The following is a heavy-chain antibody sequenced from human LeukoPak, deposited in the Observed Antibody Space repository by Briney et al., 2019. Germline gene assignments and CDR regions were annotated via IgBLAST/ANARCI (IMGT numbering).Heavy chain of an antibody. D-gene: IGHD3-3*01. CDR3: ARDRQDLWSGYPKYYFDY. CDR1: GFTFSSYG. V-gene: IGHV3-33*01. Sequence: PGGSLRLSCVASGFTFSSYGMHWVRQAPGKGLEWVAVIWYDGSNKYYADSVKGRFTISRDNPKNTLYLQMNSLRAEDTAVYHCARDRQDLWSGYPKYYFDYWGQGTLVTASS. CDR2: IWYDGSNK. J-gene: IGHJ4*02.